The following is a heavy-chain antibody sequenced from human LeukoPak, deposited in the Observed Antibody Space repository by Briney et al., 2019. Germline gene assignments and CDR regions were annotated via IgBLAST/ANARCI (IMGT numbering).Heavy chain of an antibody. CDR3: ARNYDIGRYFDY. Sequence: PGGSLRLSCAASGFTFSSYETNWVRQAPGKGLEWVSYISSSGSTIYYADSVKGRFTISRDNAKNSLYLQMNSLRAEDTAVYYCARNYDIGRYFDYWGQGTLVTVSS. J-gene: IGHJ4*02. CDR2: ISSSGSTI. D-gene: IGHD3-22*01. CDR1: GFTFSSYE. V-gene: IGHV3-48*03.